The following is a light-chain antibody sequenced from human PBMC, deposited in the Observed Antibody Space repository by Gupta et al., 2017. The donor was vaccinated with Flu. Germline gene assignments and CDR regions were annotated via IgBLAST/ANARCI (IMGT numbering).Light chain of an antibody. CDR3: MQGAHWPWA. J-gene: IGKJ1*01. Sequence: ISFRSSQSLCYSDVSTVLHWFQQRPGQSPRRLIYLGSHRDSGVPDRFTGSGSGTEFTLKISRVEAEDVGIYFCMQGAHWPWAFGQGTKVEIK. CDR1: QSLCYSDVSTV. V-gene: IGKV2-30*01. CDR2: LGS.